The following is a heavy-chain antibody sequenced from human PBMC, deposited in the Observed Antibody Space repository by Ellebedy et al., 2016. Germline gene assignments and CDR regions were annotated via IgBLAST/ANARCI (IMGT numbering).Heavy chain of an antibody. D-gene: IGHD3-16*02. CDR2: ISAYNGNT. Sequence: ASVKVSCKASGYTFANSGIGWVRQAPGQGLEWMGWISAYNGNTHFAQKVQGRVTLTTDTSTSTAYMELRSLRSDDTAVYYCARDSRVTFGGLIVYFDFWGQGTLVTVSS. V-gene: IGHV1-18*01. CDR3: ARDSRVTFGGLIVYFDF. CDR1: GYTFANSG. J-gene: IGHJ4*02.